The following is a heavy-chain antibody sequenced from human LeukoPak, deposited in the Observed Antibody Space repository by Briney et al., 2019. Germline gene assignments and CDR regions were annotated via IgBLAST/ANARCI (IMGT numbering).Heavy chain of an antibody. CDR3: ARTLYIAAVPGGFDY. CDR1: GYRFTGHY. D-gene: IGHD6-13*01. V-gene: IGHV1-2*02. J-gene: IGHJ4*02. Sequence: GASVKVSCKASGYRFTGHYMHWVRQAPGQGLEWMGWINPKNAGTNFAQRFQGRVTMTRDTSISTVYMELSRLRSDDTALYYCARTLYIAAVPGGFDYWGQGTLVTVSS. CDR2: INPKNAGT.